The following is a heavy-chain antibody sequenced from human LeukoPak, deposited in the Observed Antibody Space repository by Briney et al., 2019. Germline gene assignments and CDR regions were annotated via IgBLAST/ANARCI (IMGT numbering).Heavy chain of an antibody. V-gene: IGHV3-21*01. CDR1: GFPFSSIR. CDR3: ARDCSSTSCFDY. D-gene: IGHD2-2*01. J-gene: IGHJ4*02. CDR2: ISSSSSYI. Sequence: NPGGSLGLSVAPSGFPFSSIRWNWSAQPPGKGREWASSISSSSSYIYYADSVKGRFTISRDNAKNSLYLQMNSLRAEDTAVYYCARDCSSTSCFDYWGQGTLVTVSS.